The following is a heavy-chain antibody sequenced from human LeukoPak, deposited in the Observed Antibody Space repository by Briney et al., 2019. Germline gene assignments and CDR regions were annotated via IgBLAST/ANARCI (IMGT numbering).Heavy chain of an antibody. V-gene: IGHV4-4*07. CDR3: ARGGYDFWSGAFDI. CDR1: GGSISSYY. D-gene: IGHD3-3*01. CDR2: IYTSGST. J-gene: IGHJ3*02. Sequence: PSETLSLTCTVSGGSISSYYWSWIRQPAGKGLEWIGRIYTSGSTNYNPSLKSRVTMSVDTSKNQFSLKLSSVTAADTAVYYCARGGYDFWSGAFDIWGQGTMVTVSS.